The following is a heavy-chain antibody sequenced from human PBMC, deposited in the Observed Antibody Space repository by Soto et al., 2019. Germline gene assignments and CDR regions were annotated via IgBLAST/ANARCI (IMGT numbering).Heavy chain of an antibody. CDR2: IIPIFGTA. V-gene: IGHV1-69*13. CDR3: ARESGSIAARPGWFDP. J-gene: IGHJ5*02. CDR1: GGTFSSYA. D-gene: IGHD6-6*01. Sequence: GASVKVSYKASGGTFSSYAISWVRQAPGQGLEWMGRIIPIFGTANYAQKFQGRVTITADESTSTAYMELSSLRSEDTAVYYCARESGSIAARPGWFDPWGQGTLVTVSS.